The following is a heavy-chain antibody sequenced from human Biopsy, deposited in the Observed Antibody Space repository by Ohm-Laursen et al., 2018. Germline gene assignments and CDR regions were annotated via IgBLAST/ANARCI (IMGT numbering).Heavy chain of an antibody. V-gene: IGHV4-39*01. CDR2: IFYSGIT. CDR3: ARHPTGFWFDP. Sequence: SETLSLTCTVSGGSVSSNVAYWAWIRQPPGKGLESIGSIFYSGITYYNPSLQGRVTMSVDTPKNQFSLNLTSVTAADTAVYYCARHPTGFWFDPWGQGTLVIVSS. J-gene: IGHJ5*02. CDR1: GGSVSSNVAY.